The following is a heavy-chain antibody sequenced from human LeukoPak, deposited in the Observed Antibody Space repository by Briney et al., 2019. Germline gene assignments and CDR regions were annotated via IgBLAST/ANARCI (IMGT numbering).Heavy chain of an antibody. Sequence: YADSVKGRFTISRDNSKNTPYLQVNSLRADDTAVYYCAKGRGAFDIWGQGTMVTVSS. CDR3: AKGRGAFDI. J-gene: IGHJ3*02. V-gene: IGHV3-23*01.